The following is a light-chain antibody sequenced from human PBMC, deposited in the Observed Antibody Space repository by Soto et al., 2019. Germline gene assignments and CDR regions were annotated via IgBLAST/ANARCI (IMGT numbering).Light chain of an antibody. CDR3: QQYITLPHT. CDR1: QSVTNNF. CDR2: GIS. Sequence: ENVLTQSPGTLSLSPGERATLSCRASQSVTNNFFAWYQQKPGQAPRLLIYGISSRATGIPDRFSGSGSGTDFTLTISRLELEDFVVYYCQQYITLPHTFGQGTKLEVK. V-gene: IGKV3-20*01. J-gene: IGKJ2*01.